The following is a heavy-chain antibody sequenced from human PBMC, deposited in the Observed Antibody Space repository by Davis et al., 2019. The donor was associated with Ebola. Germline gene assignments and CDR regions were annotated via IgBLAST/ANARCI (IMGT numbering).Heavy chain of an antibody. CDR1: GYTLTELS. D-gene: IGHD7-27*01. CDR3: ARAWVARMNGKIPLGGY. J-gene: IGHJ4*02. V-gene: IGHV1-24*01. Sequence: AASVKVSCKVSGYTLTELSMHWVRQAPGKGLEWMGGFDPEDGETIYAQKFQGRVTMTEDTSTDTAYMELSSLRAEDTAVYYCARAWVARMNGKIPLGGYWGQGTLVTVSS. CDR2: FDPEDGET.